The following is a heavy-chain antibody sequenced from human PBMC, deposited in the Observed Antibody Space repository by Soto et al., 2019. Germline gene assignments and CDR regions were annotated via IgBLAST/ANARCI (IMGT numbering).Heavy chain of an antibody. CDR3: VRGGGASPLRF. J-gene: IGHJ4*02. V-gene: IGHV4-59*01. D-gene: IGHD1-26*01. Sequence: SETLSLTCAVSGGSISSYYWSWVRQAPGKTLEWIGYVYYTGSPNYNPSLKGRAIISVDTSKNQVSLNLTSATAADTAVYYCVRGGGASPLRFWGPGRPVTVSS. CDR2: VYYTGSP. CDR1: GGSISSYY.